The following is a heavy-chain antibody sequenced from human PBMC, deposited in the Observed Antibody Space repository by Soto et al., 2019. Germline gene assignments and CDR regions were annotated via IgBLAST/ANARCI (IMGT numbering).Heavy chain of an antibody. CDR1: GFTFSSYG. D-gene: IGHD3-3*01. Sequence: PRLSCAASGFTFSSYGMHWVRQAPGKGLEWVAVIWYDGSNKYYADSVKGRFTISRDNSKNTLYLQMNSLRAEDTAVYYCARADDFWSGSNWFDPWGQGTLVTVSS. CDR2: IWYDGSNK. CDR3: ARADDFWSGSNWFDP. J-gene: IGHJ5*02. V-gene: IGHV3-33*01.